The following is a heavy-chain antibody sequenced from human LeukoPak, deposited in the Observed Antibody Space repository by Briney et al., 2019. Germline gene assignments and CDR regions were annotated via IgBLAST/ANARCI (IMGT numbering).Heavy chain of an antibody. V-gene: IGHV3-74*01. J-gene: IGHJ4*02. CDR1: GFTFSSYW. Sequence: GGSLRLSCAASGFTFSSYWMNWVRQAPRKGLVWVSRIASDGSSTTYADSVKGRFSISRDNAKNTLYLQMNSLRVEDTAVYYCARGRPHGNDYWGQGTLVTVSS. CDR2: IASDGSST. CDR3: ARGRPHGNDY. D-gene: IGHD4-23*01.